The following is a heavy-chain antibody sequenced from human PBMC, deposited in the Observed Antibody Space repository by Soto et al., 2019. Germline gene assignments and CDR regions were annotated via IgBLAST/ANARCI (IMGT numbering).Heavy chain of an antibody. CDR3: ATMTAGGRGKNYYYYMDV. CDR2: IYYSGNT. CDR1: GGSISSSSYY. Sequence: SETLSLTCTVSGGSISSSSYYWGWIRQPPGKGLEWIGSIYYSGNTYYNPSLKSRVAISVDTSKNQFSLKLSSVTAADTAVYYCATMTAGGRGKNYYYYMDVWGKGTTVTVSS. J-gene: IGHJ6*03. V-gene: IGHV4-39*01. D-gene: IGHD6-13*01.